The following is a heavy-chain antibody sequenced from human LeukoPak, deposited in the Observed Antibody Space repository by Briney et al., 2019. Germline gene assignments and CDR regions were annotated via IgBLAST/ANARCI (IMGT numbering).Heavy chain of an antibody. J-gene: IGHJ4*02. CDR1: GFTFSSYG. V-gene: IGHV3-30*18. CDR2: ISYDGSNK. D-gene: IGHD6-19*01. CDR3: AKDDLAVAGSDY. Sequence: GGSLRLSCAASGFTFSSYGMHWVRQAPGKGLEWVAVISYDGSNKYYADSVKGRFTISRDNSKNTLYLQMNSLRAEDTAVYYCAKDDLAVAGSDYWGQGTLVTVSS.